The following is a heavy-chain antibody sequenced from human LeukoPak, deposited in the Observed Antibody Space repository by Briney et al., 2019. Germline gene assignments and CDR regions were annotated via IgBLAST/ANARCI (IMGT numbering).Heavy chain of an antibody. D-gene: IGHD3-22*01. CDR3: ARGYYYDSSPFDY. V-gene: IGHV4-61*01. CDR2: IYYSGSP. Sequence: SETLSLTCTVSGYSISSGYYWGWIRQPPGKGLEWIGYIYYSGSPNYNPSLKSRVTISVDTSKNQFSLKLSSVTAADTAVYYCARGYYYDSSPFDYWGQGTLVTVSS. CDR1: GYSISSGYY. J-gene: IGHJ4*02.